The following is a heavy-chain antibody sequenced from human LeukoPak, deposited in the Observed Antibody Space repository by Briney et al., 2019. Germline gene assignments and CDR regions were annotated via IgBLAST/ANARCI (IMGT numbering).Heavy chain of an antibody. V-gene: IGHV1-69*05. CDR3: ASDLRWYYYDSSGYYFDY. Sequence: SVKVSCKASGGTFSSYAISWVRQAPGQGLEWMGRISPIFGTANYAQKFQGRVTITTDESTSTAYMELSSLRSEDTAVYYCASDLRWYYYDSSGYYFDYWGQGTLVTVSS. CDR2: ISPIFGTA. J-gene: IGHJ4*02. D-gene: IGHD3-22*01. CDR1: GGTFSSYA.